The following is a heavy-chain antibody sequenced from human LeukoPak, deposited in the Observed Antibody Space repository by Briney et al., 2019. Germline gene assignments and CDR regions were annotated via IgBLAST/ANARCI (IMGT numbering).Heavy chain of an antibody. CDR3: ARVGYCSGGSCYGGDY. V-gene: IGHV3-33*01. D-gene: IGHD2-15*01. CDR1: GFTFSSYG. J-gene: IGHJ4*02. CDR2: IWYDGSNK. Sequence: GGSLILSCAASGFTFSSYGMHWVRQAPGKGLEWVAVIWYDGSNKYYADSVKGRFTISRDNSKNTLYLQMNTLRAEDTAVYYCARVGYCSGGSCYGGDYWGQGTLVTVSS.